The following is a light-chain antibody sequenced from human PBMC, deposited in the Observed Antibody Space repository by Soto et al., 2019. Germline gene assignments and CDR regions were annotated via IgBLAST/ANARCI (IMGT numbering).Light chain of an antibody. V-gene: IGLV1-44*01. Sequence: QSALTQPPSASGTPGQRVVISCSGGRSNIGSNPVYWYQQFPGTAPKLLIYINDQRPSGVPDRFSGSASGTSGSLAISGLLSDDEADYYCASWDDRLKGYVFGTGTKGTVL. CDR2: IND. CDR3: ASWDDRLKGYV. CDR1: RSNIGSNP. J-gene: IGLJ1*01.